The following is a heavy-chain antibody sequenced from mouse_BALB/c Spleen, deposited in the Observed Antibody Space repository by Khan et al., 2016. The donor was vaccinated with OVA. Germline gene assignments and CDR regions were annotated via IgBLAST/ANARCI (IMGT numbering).Heavy chain of an antibody. D-gene: IGHD2-1*01. CDR3: TRNYYGNYREAMDF. Sequence: VELVESGPGLVAPSQSLSITCTVSGFSLTGYGVNWVRQPPGKGLEWLGMIWGDGSTDSNSALKSRLSISKDNSKSQVFLKMNSLQTDDTAMYYGTRNYYGNYREAMDFWGQGTSVTVSS. CDR2: IWGDGST. V-gene: IGHV2-6-7*01. CDR1: GFSLTGYG. J-gene: IGHJ4*01.